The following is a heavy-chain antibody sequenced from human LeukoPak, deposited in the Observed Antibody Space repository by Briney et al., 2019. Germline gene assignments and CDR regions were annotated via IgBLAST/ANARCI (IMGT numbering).Heavy chain of an antibody. CDR1: GGSISSSNW. V-gene: IGHV4-4*02. CDR2: IYHSGST. D-gene: IGHD3-22*01. CDR3: ARAATTMIVPNNWFDP. Sequence: SETLSLTCAVSGGSISSSNWWSWVRQPPGKGLEWIGEIYHSGSTNYNPSLKSRVTISVDKSKNQFSLKLSSVTAADTAVYYCARAATTMIVPNNWFDPWGQGTLVTVSS. J-gene: IGHJ5*02.